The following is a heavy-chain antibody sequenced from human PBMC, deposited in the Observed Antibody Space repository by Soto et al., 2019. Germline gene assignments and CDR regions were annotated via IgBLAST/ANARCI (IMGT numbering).Heavy chain of an antibody. J-gene: IGHJ4*02. V-gene: IGHV1-18*04. CDR1: GYTFTSYG. CDR2: ISAYNGNT. D-gene: IGHD3-10*01. Sequence: GASVKVSCKASGYTFTSYGISWVRQAPGQGLEWMGWISAYNGNTNYAQKLQGRVTMTTDTSTSTAYMELRSLRSDDTAVYYCARAIQDYGSGSYFPESNYWGQGTLVTVPS. CDR3: ARAIQDYGSGSYFPESNY.